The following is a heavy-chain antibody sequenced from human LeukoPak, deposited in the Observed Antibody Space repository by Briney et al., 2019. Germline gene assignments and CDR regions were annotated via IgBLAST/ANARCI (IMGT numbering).Heavy chain of an antibody. Sequence: GGSLRLSCAATGFTFDIYEMNWVRQAPGKGLEWISYISSDRNVIYYADSVKGRFTISRDNAKYSLYLQMNSLRAEDTAVYYCAGSKYPEPQDLNFWGQGTLVAVSS. CDR1: GFTFDIYE. D-gene: IGHD4-11*01. V-gene: IGHV3-48*03. CDR2: ISSDRNVI. CDR3: AGSKYPEPQDLNF. J-gene: IGHJ4*02.